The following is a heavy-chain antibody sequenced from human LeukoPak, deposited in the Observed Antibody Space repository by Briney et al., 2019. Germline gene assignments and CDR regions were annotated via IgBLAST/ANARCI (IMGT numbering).Heavy chain of an antibody. CDR3: AVGVDY. J-gene: IGHJ4*02. CDR2: IKQDGSEK. V-gene: IGHV3-7*01. CDR1: GFTFSSYL. Sequence: GGSLRLSCAASGFTFSSYLMSWVRQAPGKGLEWVANIKQDGSEKYYVDSVKGRFTISRDNAKNSLYLQMNSLRAEDTAVYYCAVGVDYWGQGNLVTVSS.